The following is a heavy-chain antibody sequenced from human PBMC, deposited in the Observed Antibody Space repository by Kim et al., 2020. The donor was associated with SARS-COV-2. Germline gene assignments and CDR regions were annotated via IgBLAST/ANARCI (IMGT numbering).Heavy chain of an antibody. CDR3: AKAFSRGYSYGLFDY. D-gene: IGHD5-18*01. J-gene: IGHJ4*02. Sequence: GGSLRLSCAASEFTFSNYAMSWVRQAPGKGLEWVSTISGNSDYTYYADSVKGRFTISRDNSKNTLFLQMNSLRAGDTAVYYCAKAFSRGYSYGLFDYWGQGTLDTVSS. V-gene: IGHV3-23*01. CDR2: ISGNSDYT. CDR1: EFTFSNYA.